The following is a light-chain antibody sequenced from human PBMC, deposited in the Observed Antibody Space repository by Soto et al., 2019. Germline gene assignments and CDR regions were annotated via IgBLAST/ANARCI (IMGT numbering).Light chain of an antibody. V-gene: IGLV1-40*01. Sequence: QAVVTQPPSVSGAPGQTVTIPCTGSTSNIGSDYDVHWYQQVSGTAPKLVIYANNNRPSGVPDRFSGSTSGTSATLAITGLQAEDETDYYCQSYDNSLSGWVFGGGTKVTVL. CDR1: TSNIGSDYD. CDR2: ANN. CDR3: QSYDNSLSGWV. J-gene: IGLJ3*02.